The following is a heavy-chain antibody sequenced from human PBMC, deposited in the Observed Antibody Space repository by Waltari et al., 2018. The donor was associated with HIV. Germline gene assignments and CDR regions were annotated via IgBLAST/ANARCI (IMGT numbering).Heavy chain of an antibody. V-gene: IGHV4-61*01. CDR2: IYYSGST. CDR3: ASLTYYYDSSGYYHWFDP. CDR1: GGSVSSGRYY. D-gene: IGHD3-22*01. Sequence: QVQLQESGPGLVKPSETLSLTCTVSGGSVSSGRYYWSWIRQPPGKGLEWIGYIYYSGSTNYNPSLQSRVTISVDTSKNQFSLKLSVVTAADTAVYYCASLTYYYDSSGYYHWFDPWGQGTLVTVSS. J-gene: IGHJ5*02.